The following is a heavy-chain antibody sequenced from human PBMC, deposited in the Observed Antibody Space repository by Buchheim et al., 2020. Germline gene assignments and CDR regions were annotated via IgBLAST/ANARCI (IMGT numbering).Heavy chain of an antibody. J-gene: IGHJ4*02. CDR3: ARSWVSLDN. D-gene: IGHD6-13*01. V-gene: IGHV3-13*04. CDR1: GFTFSNYD. CDR2: VHTDGYT. Sequence: EVQVTESGGGLVQPGGSLRLSCAASGFTFSNYDMHWVRQAPGKGLEWVSAVHTDGYTVYADSVKGRFIISRENTQNSVYLQMNSLRADDTAVYYCARSWVSLDNWGQGTL.